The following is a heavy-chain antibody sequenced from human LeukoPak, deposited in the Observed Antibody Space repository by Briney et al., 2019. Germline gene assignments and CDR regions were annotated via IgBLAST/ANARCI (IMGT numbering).Heavy chain of an antibody. D-gene: IGHD6-13*01. CDR2: ISSSSSYI. CDR3: ARDLKWAAADPDY. J-gene: IGHJ4*02. CDR1: GFTFSDYY. V-gene: IGHV3-11*06. Sequence: PGGSLRLSCAASGFTFSDYYMSWIRQAPGKGLEWVSSISSSSSYIYYADSVKGRFTISRDNAKNSLYLQMNSLRAEDTAVYYCARDLKWAAADPDYWGQGTLVTVSS.